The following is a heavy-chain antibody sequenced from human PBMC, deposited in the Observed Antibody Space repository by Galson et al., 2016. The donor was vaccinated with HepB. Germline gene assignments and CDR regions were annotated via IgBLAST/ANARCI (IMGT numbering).Heavy chain of an antibody. V-gene: IGHV3-23*01. Sequence: SLRLSCAASGFSFRSHAMRWLRQAPGKGPEWVAPISETGGSTYYAESVKGRFTVSRDNSKNVLFLEKNSLRDEDTAVNYWSKVRGEGGFYESLDSWGRGTMVIVSS. CDR2: ISETGGST. J-gene: IGHJ3*01. D-gene: IGHD2/OR15-2a*01. CDR3: SKVRGEGGFYESLDS. CDR1: GFSFRSHA.